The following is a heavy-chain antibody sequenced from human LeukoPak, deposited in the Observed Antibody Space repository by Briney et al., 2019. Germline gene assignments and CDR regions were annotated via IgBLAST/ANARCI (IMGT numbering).Heavy chain of an antibody. CDR3: ARGRYYYDSGSYYNVYYLDY. D-gene: IGHD3-10*01. CDR2: IKQDGSEK. CDR1: GFTFSNYW. V-gene: IGHV3-7*04. J-gene: IGHJ4*02. Sequence: GGSLRLSCAASGFTFSNYWMSWVRQAPGKGLEWVANIKQDGSEKYYVDSVKGRFTISRDNTKSSLYLQLNSLRAEDTAVYYCARGRYYYDSGSYYNVYYLDYWGQGTLVTVSS.